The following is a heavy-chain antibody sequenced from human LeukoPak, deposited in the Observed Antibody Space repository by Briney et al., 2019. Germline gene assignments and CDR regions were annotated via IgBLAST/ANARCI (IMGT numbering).Heavy chain of an antibody. J-gene: IGHJ1*01. V-gene: IGHV4-39*01. Sequence: SETLSLTCSVSGDSISRSDSYWDWIRQPPGKGLEWIGTIYYSGRTYYSPSLKSRVTMSVDTPNNQFSLNLRSVTAADTAVYYCARRRYYDGSGYLEWGQGTLFSVSS. CDR3: ARRRYYDGSGYLE. CDR2: IYYSGRT. D-gene: IGHD3-22*01. CDR1: GDSISRSDSY.